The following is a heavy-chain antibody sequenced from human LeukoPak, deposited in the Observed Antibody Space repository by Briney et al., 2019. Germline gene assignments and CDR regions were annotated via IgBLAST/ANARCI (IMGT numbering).Heavy chain of an antibody. V-gene: IGHV4-59*01. J-gene: IGHJ3*01. Sequence: TSETLSLTCTVSGVSISSSYWSWIRQPPGKGLEWIGYIYYSGSTNYNPSLKSRVPISVDTSRHQFSLKLTTVPAADTAVYYCARGYYDSSGYSNAFDVWGQGTMVTVSS. CDR2: IYYSGST. CDR3: ARGYYDSSGYSNAFDV. D-gene: IGHD3-22*01. CDR1: GVSISSSY.